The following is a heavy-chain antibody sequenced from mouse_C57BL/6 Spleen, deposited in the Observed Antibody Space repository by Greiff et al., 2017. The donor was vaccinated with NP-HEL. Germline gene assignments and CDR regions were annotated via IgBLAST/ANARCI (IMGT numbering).Heavy chain of an antibody. J-gene: IGHJ3*01. V-gene: IGHV5-16*01. CDR1: GFTFSDYY. Sequence: EVHLVESEGGLVQPGSSMKLSCTASGFTFSDYYMAWVRPVPEKGLEWVANINYDGSSTYYLDSLKSRFIISRDNAKNILYLQMRSLKSEDTATYYCARDEGYGSFAWFAYWGQGTLVTVSA. CDR3: ARDEGYGSFAWFAY. D-gene: IGHD1-1*01. CDR2: INYDGSST.